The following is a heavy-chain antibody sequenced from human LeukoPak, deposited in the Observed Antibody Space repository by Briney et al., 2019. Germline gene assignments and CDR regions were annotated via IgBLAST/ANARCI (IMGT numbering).Heavy chain of an antibody. J-gene: IGHJ4*02. Sequence: AGGSLRLSCAASGFTISNYWMSWVRQAPGKGLEWVAAINQDGSGKYYVDSVKGRFTISRDSAKNSLYLQMNSLTAEDTAVYYCARDLFYYWGQGTLVTVSS. CDR3: ARDLFYY. V-gene: IGHV3-7*01. CDR2: INQDGSGK. CDR1: GFTISNYW.